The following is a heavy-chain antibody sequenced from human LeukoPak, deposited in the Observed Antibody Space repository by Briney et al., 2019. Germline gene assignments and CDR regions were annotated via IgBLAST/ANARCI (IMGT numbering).Heavy chain of an antibody. Sequence: GGSLRLSCAASGFTFSSYSMNWVRQAPGKGLEWVSSISSSSSYIYYADSVKGRFTISRDNSKNTLYLQMDSLRAEDTAVYYCARDTLDYGGNENAPNWGQGTLVTVSS. J-gene: IGHJ4*02. CDR1: GFTFSSYS. D-gene: IGHD4-23*01. CDR2: ISSSSSYI. CDR3: ARDTLDYGGNENAPN. V-gene: IGHV3-21*01.